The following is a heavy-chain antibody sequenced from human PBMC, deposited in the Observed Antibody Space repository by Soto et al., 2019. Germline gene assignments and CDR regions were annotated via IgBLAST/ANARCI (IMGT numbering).Heavy chain of an antibody. CDR1: GFTVSSNY. Sequence: VGSLRLSCAASGFTVSSNYMSWVRQAPGKGLEWVSVIYSGGSTYYADSVKGRFTISRDNSKNTLYLQMNSLRAEDTAVYYCARDGQDTAMVTNYYYGMDVWGQGTTVTVSS. CDR3: ARDGQDTAMVTNYYYGMDV. V-gene: IGHV3-53*01. CDR2: IYSGGST. D-gene: IGHD5-18*01. J-gene: IGHJ6*02.